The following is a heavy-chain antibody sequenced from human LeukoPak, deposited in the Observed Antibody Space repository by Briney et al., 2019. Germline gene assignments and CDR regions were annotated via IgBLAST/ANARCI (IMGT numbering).Heavy chain of an antibody. Sequence: GGSLRLSCAASGFTFSSYGMYWVRQAPGKGLEWVAFIRYDGSNKYYADSVKGRFTISRDNAKNTLYLQMSSLRVEDTAVYYCARGSPDSSSSVDFDYWGQGTLVTVSS. V-gene: IGHV3-30*02. J-gene: IGHJ4*02. CDR3: ARGSPDSSSSVDFDY. CDR1: GFTFSSYG. CDR2: IRYDGSNK. D-gene: IGHD6-6*01.